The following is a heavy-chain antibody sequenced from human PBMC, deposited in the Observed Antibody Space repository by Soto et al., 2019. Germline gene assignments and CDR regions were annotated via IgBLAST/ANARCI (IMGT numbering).Heavy chain of an antibody. V-gene: IGHV1-18*01. CDR3: ARQYCGADCNTHDPIDM. CDR1: GYIFTNYG. Sequence: ASVKVSCTASGYIFTNYGVSWVRQAPGQGLEWMGWISGNNGKKNYAQEFQGRVTMNTDTSTSTAYMELSSLRSDDTAVYFCARQYCGADCNTHDPIDMWGQGTMVTVSS. J-gene: IGHJ3*02. D-gene: IGHD2-21*02. CDR2: ISGNNGKK.